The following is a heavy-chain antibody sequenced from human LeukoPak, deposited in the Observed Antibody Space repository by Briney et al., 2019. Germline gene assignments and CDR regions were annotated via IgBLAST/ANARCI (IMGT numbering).Heavy chain of an antibody. CDR3: ARAVVRGVYWFDP. CDR2: ISAYNGNT. CDR1: GYTFTSYG. J-gene: IGHJ5*02. Sequence: ASVKVSCKASGYTFTSYGISWVRQAPGQGLEWMGWISAYNGNTNYAQKFQGRVTITADKSTSTAYMELSSLRSEDTAVYYCARAVVRGVYWFDPWGQGTLVTVSS. V-gene: IGHV1-18*01. D-gene: IGHD3-10*01.